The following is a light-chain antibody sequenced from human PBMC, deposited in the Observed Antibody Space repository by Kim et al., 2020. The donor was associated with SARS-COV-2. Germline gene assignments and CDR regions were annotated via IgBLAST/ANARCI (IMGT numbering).Light chain of an antibody. Sequence: PGEMAPPPCKARQTVNNTLLARYQQKPGQAPKLLIHGAPSRAKGIPDRFSGNGSGTDFTLTISRLEPGDFAMYYCEQQGSSPLYTLGQGNKLEI. CDR3: EQQGSSPLYT. J-gene: IGKJ2*01. CDR1: QTVNNTL. V-gene: IGKV3-20*01. CDR2: GAP.